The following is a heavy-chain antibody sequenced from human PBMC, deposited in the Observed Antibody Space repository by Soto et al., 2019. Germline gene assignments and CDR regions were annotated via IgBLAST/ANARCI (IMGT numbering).Heavy chain of an antibody. Sequence: ASVKVSCKASGYTFTSYGISWVRQAPGQGLEWMGWISAYNGNTNYAQKLQGRATMTTETSTRTAYMELRSLRSDDTAVYYCARDVLKIGIAAAGTCGYGMDGWG. CDR3: ARDVLKIGIAAAGTCGYGMDG. J-gene: IGHJ6*02. D-gene: IGHD6-13*01. CDR2: ISAYNGNT. CDR1: GYTFTSYG. V-gene: IGHV1-18*01.